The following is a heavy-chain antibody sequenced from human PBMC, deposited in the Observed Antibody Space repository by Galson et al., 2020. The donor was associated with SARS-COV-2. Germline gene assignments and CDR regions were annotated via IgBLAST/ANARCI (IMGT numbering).Heavy chain of an antibody. Sequence: ASVKVSCKASGYMFSNFAMHWVRQAPGKGLEWMGWINTNTGNPMYAQGSTGRFVFSLDTSVTTAYLQINNLKAEDTAVYYCARVGRVTVYGVLLNYFDYWGQGTLVTVSS. V-gene: IGHV7-4-1*02. CDR2: INTNTGNP. CDR3: ARVGRVTVYGVLLNYFDY. CDR1: GYMFSNFA. J-gene: IGHJ4*02. D-gene: IGHD3-3*01.